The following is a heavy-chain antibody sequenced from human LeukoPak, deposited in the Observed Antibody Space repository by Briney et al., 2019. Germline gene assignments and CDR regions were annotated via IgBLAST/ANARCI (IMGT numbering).Heavy chain of an antibody. J-gene: IGHJ5*02. V-gene: IGHV1-69*05. CDR1: GYTFTSYY. CDR3: ARFLLQAYYYDSYGFDP. Sequence: SVKVSCKASGYTFTSYYMHWVRQAPGQGLEWMGGIIPIFGTANYAQKFQGRVTITTDESTSTAYMELSSLRAEDTAVYYCARFLLQAYYYDSYGFDPWGQGTLVTVSS. CDR2: IIPIFGTA. D-gene: IGHD3-22*01.